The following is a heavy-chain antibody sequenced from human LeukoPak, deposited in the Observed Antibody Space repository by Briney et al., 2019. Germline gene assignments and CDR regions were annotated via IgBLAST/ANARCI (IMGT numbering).Heavy chain of an antibody. D-gene: IGHD4-17*01. V-gene: IGHV4-61*01. Sequence: SDTLSLTCTVSGGSVSSGSYYWSWIRQPPGKGLEWIGYIYYSGSTNYNPSLKSRVTISVDTSKNQFSLKLSSVTAADTAVYYCARESDGDYFDYWGQGTLVTVSS. CDR2: IYYSGST. J-gene: IGHJ4*02. CDR3: ARESDGDYFDY. CDR1: GGSVSSGSYY.